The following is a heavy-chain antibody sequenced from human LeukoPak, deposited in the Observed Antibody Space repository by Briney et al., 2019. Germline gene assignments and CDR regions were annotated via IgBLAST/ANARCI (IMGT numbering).Heavy chain of an antibody. V-gene: IGHV3-23*01. CDR1: GFTFSSYA. CDR3: ATPRGDFWSGYSYFDY. J-gene: IGHJ4*02. D-gene: IGHD3-3*01. CDR2: ISGSGGST. Sequence: GGSLILSCAASGFTFSSYAMSWVRQAPGKGLEWVSAISGSGGSTYYADSVKGRFTISRDKSKNTLYLQMNSLRAEDTAVYYCATPRGDFWSGYSYFDYWGQGTLVTVSS.